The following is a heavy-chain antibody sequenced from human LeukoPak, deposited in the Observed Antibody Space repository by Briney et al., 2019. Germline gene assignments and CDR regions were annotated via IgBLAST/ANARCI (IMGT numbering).Heavy chain of an antibody. CDR1: GYTFTSYY. V-gene: IGHV1-46*01. CDR2: INPNGGST. CDR3: ARAYYDSSGYGGFDY. Sequence: ASVKVSCKASGYTFTSYYIHWARQAPGQGLEWMGIINPNGGSTRYAQKFQGRVTMTRDTSTSTVYMELSSLRSEDTAVYYCARAYYDSSGYGGFDYWGQGTLVTVSS. D-gene: IGHD3-22*01. J-gene: IGHJ4*02.